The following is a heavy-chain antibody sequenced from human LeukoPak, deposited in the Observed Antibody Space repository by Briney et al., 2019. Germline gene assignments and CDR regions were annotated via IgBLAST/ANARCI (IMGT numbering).Heavy chain of an antibody. CDR1: GGSISSYY. CDR2: IYTTGST. V-gene: IGHV4-4*07. D-gene: IGHD1-26*01. J-gene: IGHJ4*02. CDR3: ARASSGSYYGSTVNFDY. Sequence: PSETLSLICTVSGGSISSYYWSWIRQPAGKGLEWIGRIYTTGSTNYNPSLKSRVTISVDTSKNQFSLKLSSVTAADTAVYYCARASSGSYYGSTVNFDYWGQGTLVTVSS.